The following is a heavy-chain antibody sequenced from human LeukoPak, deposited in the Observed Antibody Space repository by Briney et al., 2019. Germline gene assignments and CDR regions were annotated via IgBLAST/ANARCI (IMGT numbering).Heavy chain of an antibody. CDR3: AKGDSSGGIDY. Sequence: GGSLRLSCAASGFTFSSYSMNWVSQAPGKGLEWVSSISSSSSYIYYADSVQGRFTISRDNAKNSLYLQMSSLRAEDTAVYYCAKGDSSGGIDYWGQGTLVTVSS. CDR1: GFTFSSYS. CDR2: ISSSSSYI. D-gene: IGHD3-22*01. V-gene: IGHV3-21*01. J-gene: IGHJ4*02.